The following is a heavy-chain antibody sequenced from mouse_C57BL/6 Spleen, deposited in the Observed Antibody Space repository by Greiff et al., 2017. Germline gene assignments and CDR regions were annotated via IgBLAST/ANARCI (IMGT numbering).Heavy chain of an antibody. CDR1: GYTFTSYW. CDR2: IYPSDSET. J-gene: IGHJ3*01. V-gene: IGHV1-61*01. CDR3: ARRDYGNSIFAY. D-gene: IGHD2-1*01. Sequence: VQLQQPGAELVRPGSSVKLSCKASGYTFTSYWMDWVKQRPGQGLEWIGNIYPSDSETHYNQKFKDKATLTVDKSSSTAYMQLSSLTSEDSAVYYCARRDYGNSIFAYWGQGTLVTVSA.